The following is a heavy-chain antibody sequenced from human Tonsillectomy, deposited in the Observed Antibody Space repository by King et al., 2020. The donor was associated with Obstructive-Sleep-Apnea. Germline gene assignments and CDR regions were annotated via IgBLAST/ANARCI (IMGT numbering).Heavy chain of an antibody. J-gene: IGHJ4*02. D-gene: IGHD6-13*01. CDR2: IYPADFDT. CDR3: ARHEGGSVPAAGTDH. CDR1: GYSFTSYW. Sequence: QLVQSGAEVKRPGESLKISCKASGYSFTSYWIGWVRHIPGKGLEGVGIIYPADFDTRYSPPFQGQVTISVDKSITTAFLQWSSLRASDSAMYYCARHEGGSVPAAGTDHWGQGTLVTVSS. V-gene: IGHV5-51*01.